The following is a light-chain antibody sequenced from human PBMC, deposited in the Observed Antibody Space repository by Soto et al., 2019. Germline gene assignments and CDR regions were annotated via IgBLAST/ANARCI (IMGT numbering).Light chain of an antibody. CDR2: NVF. J-gene: IGKJ5*01. V-gene: IGKV3-20*01. Sequence: EIVWTQAPATLSLSAGERATLSCRASHSGDNDFLAWYQQKPGQAPRLLIYNVFTRATGIPDRFNGSGSGTDFTLTFGRLEPEDFELYHCHEYANSPQSLGQGKRLYIK. CDR3: HEYANSPQS. CDR1: HSGDNDF.